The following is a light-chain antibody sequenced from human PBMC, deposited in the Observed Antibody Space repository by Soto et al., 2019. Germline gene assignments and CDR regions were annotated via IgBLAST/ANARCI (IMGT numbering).Light chain of an antibody. CDR3: HQYNFWPT. Sequence: EIMMTQSPATLSVSPGERATLSCRASQSVSTNLAWYQQKPGQSPRLLIYGTSTRATGVPARFSGGGSGTEFTLTINSLQSEDFAVYFCHQYNFWPTFGQGTKVEFK. CDR1: QSVSTN. CDR2: GTS. J-gene: IGKJ1*01. V-gene: IGKV3-15*01.